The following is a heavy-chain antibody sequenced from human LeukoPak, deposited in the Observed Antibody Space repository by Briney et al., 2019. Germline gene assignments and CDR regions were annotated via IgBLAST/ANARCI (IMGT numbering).Heavy chain of an antibody. CDR1: GFPFSNFA. J-gene: IGHJ4*02. Sequence: GGSLRLSCAASGFPFSNFAMHWVRQAPGKGLEWVAFIRYDATKSSYEDSVKGRFFISRDNSKNTLYLQMTSVRTEDTAVYYCAKDNCNSTSCPADYWGQGTLVTVSS. V-gene: IGHV3-30*02. CDR2: IRYDATKS. D-gene: IGHD2-2*01. CDR3: AKDNCNSTSCPADY.